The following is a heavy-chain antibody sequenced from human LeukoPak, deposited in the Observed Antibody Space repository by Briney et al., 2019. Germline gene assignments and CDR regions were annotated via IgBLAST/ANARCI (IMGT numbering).Heavy chain of an antibody. Sequence: SETLSLTCAVYGGSFSGYYWSWIRQPPGKGLKWIGEINHSGSTNYNPSLKSRVTISVDTSKNQFSLKLSSVTAADTAVYYCARAGRAYYGSGKWFDPWGQGTLVTVSS. J-gene: IGHJ5*02. CDR3: ARAGRAYYGSGKWFDP. CDR2: INHSGST. D-gene: IGHD3-10*01. CDR1: GGSFSGYY. V-gene: IGHV4-34*01.